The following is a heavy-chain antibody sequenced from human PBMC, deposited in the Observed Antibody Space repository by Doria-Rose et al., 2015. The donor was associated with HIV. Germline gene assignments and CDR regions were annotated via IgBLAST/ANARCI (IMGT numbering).Heavy chain of an antibody. V-gene: IGHV1-46*01. D-gene: IGHD2-21*02. Sequence: HWVRQAPRQGLEWMGIINPRGGSTSYAQKFQGRVTMTRDTSTSTVYMELRSLRSEDTAMYYCAREAGTADWFDPWGQGTLVIVSS. J-gene: IGHJ5*02. CDR3: AREAGTADWFDP. CDR2: INPRGGST.